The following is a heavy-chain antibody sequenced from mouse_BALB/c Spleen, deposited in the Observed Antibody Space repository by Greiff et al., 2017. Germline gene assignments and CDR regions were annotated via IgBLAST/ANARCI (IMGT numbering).Heavy chain of an antibody. CDR2: IYPGNVNT. CDR3: ARDTTEGAMDY. J-gene: IGHJ4*01. V-gene: IGHV1S56*01. D-gene: IGHD1-1*01. Sequence: QVQLKESGPELVKPGASVRISCKASGYTFTSYYIHWVKQRPGQGLEWIGWIYPGNVNTKYNEKFKGKATLTADKSSSTAYMQLSSLTSEDSAVYFCARDTTEGAMDYWGQGTSGTVSS. CDR1: GYTFTSYY.